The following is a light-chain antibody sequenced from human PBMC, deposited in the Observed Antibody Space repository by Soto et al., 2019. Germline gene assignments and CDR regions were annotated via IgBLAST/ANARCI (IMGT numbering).Light chain of an antibody. CDR1: SSDVGTYNL. V-gene: IGLV2-23*01. CDR3: CSYAGSSIWV. J-gene: IGLJ3*02. Sequence: QSVLTQPASVSGSPGQSITISCTGTSSDVGTYNLVSWYQQHPGNAPKLIIHDGSKRPSGVSNRFSGSKSGNTASLTISGLQAEDEADYYCCSYAGSSIWVFGGGTKLTVL. CDR2: DGS.